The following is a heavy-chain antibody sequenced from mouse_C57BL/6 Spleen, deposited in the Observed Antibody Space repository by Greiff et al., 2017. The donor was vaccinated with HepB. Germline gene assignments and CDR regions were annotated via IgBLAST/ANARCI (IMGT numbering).Heavy chain of an antibody. CDR1: GYTFTSYW. J-gene: IGHJ4*01. CDR2: IDPNSGGT. Sequence: QVHVKQPGAELVKPGASVKLSCKASGYTFTSYWMHWVKQRPGRGLEWIGRIDPNSGGTKYNEKFKSKATLTVDKPSNTSYMQLSSLTSEDSAVYYCARSPYSNYPYAMDYWGQGTSVTVSS. CDR3: ARSPYSNYPYAMDY. V-gene: IGHV1-72*01. D-gene: IGHD2-5*01.